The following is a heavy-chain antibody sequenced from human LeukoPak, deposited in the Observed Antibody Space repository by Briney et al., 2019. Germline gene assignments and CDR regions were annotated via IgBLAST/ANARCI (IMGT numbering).Heavy chain of an antibody. V-gene: IGHV4-59*01. D-gene: IGHD3-22*01. CDR3: ARGRSYDSSLFDY. Sequence: SETLSLTCTVSGGSISSYYWSWIRQPPGKGLEWIGYTYYSGSTNYNPSLKSRVTISVDTSKNQFSLKLSSVTAADTAVYYCARGRSYDSSLFDYWGQGTLVTVSS. CDR1: GGSISSYY. CDR2: TYYSGST. J-gene: IGHJ4*02.